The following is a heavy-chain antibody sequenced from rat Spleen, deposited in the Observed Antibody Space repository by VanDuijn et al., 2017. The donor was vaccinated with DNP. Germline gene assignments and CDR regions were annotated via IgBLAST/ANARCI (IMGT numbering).Heavy chain of an antibody. Sequence: EVQLVESGGGLVQPGRSLKLSCAASGFTFNNYWMTWIRQVPGKGLEWVASITSSGGSTYYPDSVKGRFTISRDNAKNTLYLQMNSLRSEDTATYYCARDPGANNWFAYWGQGTLVTVSS. V-gene: IGHV5-31*01. CDR1: GFTFNNYW. CDR3: ARDPGANNWFAY. D-gene: IGHD1-4*01. J-gene: IGHJ3*01. CDR2: ITSSGGST.